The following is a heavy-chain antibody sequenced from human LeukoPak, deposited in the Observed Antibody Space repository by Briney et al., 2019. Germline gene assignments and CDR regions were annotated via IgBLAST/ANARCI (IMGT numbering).Heavy chain of an antibody. D-gene: IGHD2-15*01. V-gene: IGHV1-69*04. Sequence: ASVKVSCKASGGTFSSYAISWVRQAPGQGLEWMGRIIPILGIANYAQKFQGRVTITADKSTSTAYMELSSLRSEDTAVYYCARAVVAATSWFDPWGQGTLVTVSS. CDR3: ARAVVAATSWFDP. CDR1: GGTFSSYA. CDR2: IIPILGIA. J-gene: IGHJ5*02.